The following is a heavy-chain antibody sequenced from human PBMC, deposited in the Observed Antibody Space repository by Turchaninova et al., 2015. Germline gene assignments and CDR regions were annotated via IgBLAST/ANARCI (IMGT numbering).Heavy chain of an antibody. Sequence: QVQLVESGGGVVQPGRSLRLSCAASGFTFSNYGLHWVRQAPGKGLEWVAVIWYDGTDKDYADSVKGRFTISRDKSKNTLSRQMNSLRAEDTSVYYCARDSSYYYDSSINPYAFDIWGQGTMVTVSS. CDR2: IWYDGTDK. J-gene: IGHJ3*02. V-gene: IGHV3-33*01. CDR1: GFTFSNYG. CDR3: ARDSSYYYDSSINPYAFDI. D-gene: IGHD3-22*01.